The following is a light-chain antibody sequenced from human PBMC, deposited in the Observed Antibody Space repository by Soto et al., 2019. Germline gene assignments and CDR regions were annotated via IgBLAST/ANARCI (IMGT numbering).Light chain of an antibody. V-gene: IGLV1-47*01. CDR3: AAWDDSLSALV. J-gene: IGLJ3*02. Sequence: QLVLTQPPSASGTPGQRVTISCSGSSSNIESNYVYWYQQLPGSAPKLLIYRNDQRPSGVPDRFSGSKSGTSASLAISGLRYEYEADYYCAAWDDSLSALVFGGGTKLTVL. CDR1: SSNIESNY. CDR2: RND.